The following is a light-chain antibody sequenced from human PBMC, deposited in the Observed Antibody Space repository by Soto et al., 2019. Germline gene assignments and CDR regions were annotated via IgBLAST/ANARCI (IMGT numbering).Light chain of an antibody. V-gene: IGKV3-20*01. J-gene: IGKJ1*01. CDR2: HTS. Sequence: TALTQSPGTLSLSPGERATLSCRASQSVGGSLAWYQLRPGQSPRLLVYHTSNRATGIPDRFSASGSGTDFTLTISRLEPEDFAVYYCQQYESSPRTFGQGTKVDIK. CDR1: QSVGGS. CDR3: QQYESSPRT.